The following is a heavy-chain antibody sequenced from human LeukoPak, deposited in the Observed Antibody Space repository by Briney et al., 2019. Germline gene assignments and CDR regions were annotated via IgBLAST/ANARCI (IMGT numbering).Heavy chain of an antibody. D-gene: IGHD3-3*01. CDR3: ARMNYDFWSGYYPYFDY. CDR2: ISSTGSTI. Sequence: GGSLRLSCAASGFTLSDYYMNWIRQTPGKGLEWISCISSTGSTIYYADSVKGRFTISRDNAKNSLFLQMNSLRAEDTAVYYCARMNYDFWSGYYPYFDYWGQGALVTVSS. J-gene: IGHJ4*02. V-gene: IGHV3-11*04. CDR1: GFTLSDYY.